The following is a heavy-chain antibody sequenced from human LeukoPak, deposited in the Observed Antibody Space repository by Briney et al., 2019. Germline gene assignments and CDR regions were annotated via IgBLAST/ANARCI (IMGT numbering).Heavy chain of an antibody. CDR2: INPNSGGT. V-gene: IGHV1-2*02. CDR1: GYTLTGYY. D-gene: IGHD2-2*01. Sequence: ASVKFSCKAAGYTLTGYYMHWVRQAPGQGLEWMGWINPNSGGTSYAQKFQGRVTMTRDTSISTAYMELSRLRSDDTAVYYCARGRCSSRSCYLFDYRGRGTLVTVSS. CDR3: ARGRCSSRSCYLFDY. J-gene: IGHJ4*02.